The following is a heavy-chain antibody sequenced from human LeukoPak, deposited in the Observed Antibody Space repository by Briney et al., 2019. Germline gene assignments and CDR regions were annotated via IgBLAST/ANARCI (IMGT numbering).Heavy chain of an antibody. D-gene: IGHD6-25*01. CDR3: ARERRLSD. Sequence: PGGSLRLSCAASGFTFSSYGMHWVRQAPGKGLEWVSYISTSRSNTDYADSVKGRFTISRDNAKNSLYLQMNTLRAEDTAVYYCARERRLSDWGRGTLVVVSS. V-gene: IGHV3-48*04. CDR2: ISTSRSNT. J-gene: IGHJ4*02. CDR1: GFTFSSYG.